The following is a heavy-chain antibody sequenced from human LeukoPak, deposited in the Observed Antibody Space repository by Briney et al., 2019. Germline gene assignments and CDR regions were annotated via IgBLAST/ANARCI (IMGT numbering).Heavy chain of an antibody. CDR3: ARVVASTSIDS. V-gene: IGHV4-39*07. J-gene: IGHJ4*02. CDR2: IYYSGNT. Sequence: SETLSLTYSLSGGSISSSSYYWAWIRQPPGKGLEWIGSIYYSGNTYYSPSLKSRVTISIDPSKNRFSLKLTSVTAADTAIYYCARVVASTSIDSWGQGTLVTVSS. CDR1: GGSISSSSYY. D-gene: IGHD2-15*01.